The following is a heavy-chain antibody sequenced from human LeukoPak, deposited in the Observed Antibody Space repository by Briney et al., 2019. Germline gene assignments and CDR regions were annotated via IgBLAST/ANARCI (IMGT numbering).Heavy chain of an antibody. J-gene: IGHJ4*02. CDR2: ISGSGGST. CDR1: GFTFSSYA. D-gene: IGHD1-26*01. V-gene: IGHV3-23*01. CDR3: CKLRCGSYFGGLFDY. Sequence: GGSLRLSCAASGFTFSSYAMSWVRQAPGKGLEWVSAISGSGGSTYYADSVKGRFTISRDNSKNTLYLQMNSLRAEDTAVYYCCKLRCGSYFGGLFDYWGQGTLVTVSS.